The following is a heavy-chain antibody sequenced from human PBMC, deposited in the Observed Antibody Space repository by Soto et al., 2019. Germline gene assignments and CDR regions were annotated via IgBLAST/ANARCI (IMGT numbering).Heavy chain of an antibody. CDR3: GCHGDEWNQRYLDY. CDR2: INGNTGST. D-gene: IGHD1-1*01. J-gene: IGHJ4*02. V-gene: IGHV1-18*01. CDR1: GNCCSNYG. Sequence: QVQLVQAGAEGKKPGASVKVSCKTPGNCCSNYGISWVRQAPGQGLEWMGWINGNTGSTNYAQKFRGRVTMTTDTSTGMVYMELSSLTSDDSAIYYCGCHGDEWNQRYLDYWGQGTLV.